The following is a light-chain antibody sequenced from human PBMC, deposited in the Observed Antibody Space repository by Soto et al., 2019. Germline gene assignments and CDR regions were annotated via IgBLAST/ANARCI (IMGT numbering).Light chain of an antibody. CDR3: QQYESSPT. V-gene: IGKV3-20*01. J-gene: IGKJ1*01. Sequence: DIVLTQSPDTLSLCAGERATLSCRASQSVSSSYLAWYQQKPGQTPTVLIYGASSRATGIPDRFSGSGSGTDFTLTISRLEPEDFAVYYCQQYESSPTFGQGTKVDIK. CDR2: GAS. CDR1: QSVSSSY.